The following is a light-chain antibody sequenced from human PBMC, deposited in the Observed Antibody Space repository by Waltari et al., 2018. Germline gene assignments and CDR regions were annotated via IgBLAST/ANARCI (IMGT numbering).Light chain of an antibody. CDR3: AAWDDSLNGPV. CDR2: SNN. J-gene: IGLJ3*02. CDR1: SSNIGSNT. V-gene: IGLV1-44*01. Sequence: QSVLTQPPSASGTPGQRVTLSCSGSSSNIGSNTGNWYQLLPGTAPKLLIYSNNQRPSGVPDRFSGSKSGTSASLAISGLQSEDEADYCCAAWDDSLNGPVFGGGTKLTVL.